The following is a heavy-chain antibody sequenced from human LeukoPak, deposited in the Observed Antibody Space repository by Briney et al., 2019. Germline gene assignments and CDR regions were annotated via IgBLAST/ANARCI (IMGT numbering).Heavy chain of an antibody. V-gene: IGHV3-30*03. CDR3: VRQAQEGY. CDR2: ISWDGSDK. J-gene: IGHJ4*02. Sequence: GGSLRLSCVASGFDFNTFGMHWVRQAPDTGLEWVAVISWDGSDKYYADSVKGRFTISRDNSKNTLNLQMDSLRSEDTGVYYCVRQAQEGYWGQGTLVTVSS. CDR1: GFDFNTFG.